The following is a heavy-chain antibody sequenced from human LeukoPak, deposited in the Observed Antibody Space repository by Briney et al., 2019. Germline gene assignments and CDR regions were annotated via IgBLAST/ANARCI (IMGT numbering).Heavy chain of an antibody. V-gene: IGHV3-33*01. D-gene: IGHD3-10*01. CDR1: GFSFSSYG. CDR2: IWSDGSHE. CDR3: AREGGSGSYSGNFDY. J-gene: IGHJ4*02. Sequence: GSLRLSCAASGFSFSSYGMHWVRQAPGKGLEWVAIIWSDGSHENYADSVKGRFTIYRDNSNNTLYLQMNSLRAEDTAVYYCAREGGSGSYSGNFDYWGQGTLV.